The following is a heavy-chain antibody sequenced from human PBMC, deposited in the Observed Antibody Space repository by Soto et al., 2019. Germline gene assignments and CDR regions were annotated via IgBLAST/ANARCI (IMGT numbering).Heavy chain of an antibody. D-gene: IGHD2-8*01. J-gene: IGHJ4*02. CDR2: INPGGSIT. CDR1: EFTFSSYW. V-gene: IGHV3-74*01. Sequence: EEQLVESGGGLVQPGGSLRLSCAASEFTFSSYWMHWVRQAPGKGLVWVSRINPGGSITTYADSVKGRFTISRDNAKNTLYLQMNSLRGDDTAEYYCATVPTGKYGVWNSWGQGTLVTVSS. CDR3: ATVPTGKYGVWNS.